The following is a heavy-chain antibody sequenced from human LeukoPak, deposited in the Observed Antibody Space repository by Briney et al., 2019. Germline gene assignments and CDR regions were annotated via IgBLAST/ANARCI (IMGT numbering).Heavy chain of an antibody. D-gene: IGHD6-13*01. V-gene: IGHV1-69*04. CDR2: IIPILGIA. J-gene: IGHJ5*02. CDR1: GGTFSSYA. Sequence: GASVKVSCKASGGTFSSYAISWVRQAPGQGLEWMGRIIPILGIANYAQKFQGRVTITADKSTSTAYMELSSLRSEDTAVYYCAREGQQLVHSWFDPWGQGTLVTVSS. CDR3: AREGQQLVHSWFDP.